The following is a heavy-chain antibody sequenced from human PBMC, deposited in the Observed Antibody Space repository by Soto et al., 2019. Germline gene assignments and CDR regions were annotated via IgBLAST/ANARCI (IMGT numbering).Heavy chain of an antibody. J-gene: IGHJ5*02. V-gene: IGHV1-69*13. CDR3: ARPEYCSGGSCFPGYDWLDP. CDR1: GGTFSSYA. D-gene: IGHD2-15*01. CDR2: IIPIFGTA. Sequence: SVKVSCKASGGTFSSYAISWVRQAPGQGLEWMGGIIPIFGTANYAQKFQGRVTITADESTSTAYMELSSLRSEDTAVYYCARPEYCSGGSCFPGYDWLDPWGEGTLVTVVS.